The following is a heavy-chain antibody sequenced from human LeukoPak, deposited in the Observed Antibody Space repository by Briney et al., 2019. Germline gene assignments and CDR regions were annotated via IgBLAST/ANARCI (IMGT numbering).Heavy chain of an antibody. V-gene: IGHV4-34*01. CDR3: ARGGYYYDSSGYYSFDY. Sequence: SETLSLTCAVYGGSFSGYYWSWIRQPPGKGLEWIGEINHSGSTNYNPSLKSRVTISVDTSKNQFSLKLSSVTAADTAVYYCARGGYYYDSSGYYSFDYWGQGTLVTVSS. CDR2: INHSGST. CDR1: GGSFSGYY. D-gene: IGHD3-22*01. J-gene: IGHJ4*02.